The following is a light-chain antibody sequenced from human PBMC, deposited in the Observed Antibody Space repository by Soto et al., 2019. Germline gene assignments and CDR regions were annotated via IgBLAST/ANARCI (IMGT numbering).Light chain of an antibody. J-gene: IGKJ1*01. V-gene: IGKV3-15*01. CDR3: QQYNNWPRT. Sequence: EIVMTQSPATLSVSPGERATLSCRASQSVSSNLAWYQQKPAQAPRLLIYGASTRATGIPARLSGSGSGTEFTLTISSLQSEDFAVYYCQQYNNWPRTFGQGTKVDIK. CDR2: GAS. CDR1: QSVSSN.